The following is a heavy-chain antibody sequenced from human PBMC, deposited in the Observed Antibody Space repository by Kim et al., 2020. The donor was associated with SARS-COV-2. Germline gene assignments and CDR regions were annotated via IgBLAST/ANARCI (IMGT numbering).Heavy chain of an antibody. CDR1: SGSISSDDHY. Sequence: SETLSLTCTVSSGSISSDDHYWSWIRQPPGKGLEWIGYIHYSGSSDYNPSLRSRVSISVDTSNNQFSLKVRSVTAADTAVYYCASSHIVVVTPYYFDSWGQGTLVSVSS. D-gene: IGHD2-21*02. J-gene: IGHJ4*02. CDR3: ASSHIVVVTPYYFDS. V-gene: IGHV4-30-4*01. CDR2: IHYSGSS.